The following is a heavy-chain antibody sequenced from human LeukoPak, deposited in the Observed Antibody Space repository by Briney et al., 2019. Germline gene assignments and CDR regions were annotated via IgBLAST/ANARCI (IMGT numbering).Heavy chain of an antibody. V-gene: IGHV3-23*01. CDR3: AKGRGWLQFFDN. CDR1: GFTFSSYG. Sequence: GGSLRLSCAASGFTFSSYGMSWVRQAPGKGLEWVSAISDSGGSTYYADSVKGRFTISRDNSKNTLYLQLNSLRAEDTAIYYCAKGRGWLQFFDNWGQGTLVTVSS. J-gene: IGHJ4*02. CDR2: ISDSGGST. D-gene: IGHD5-24*01.